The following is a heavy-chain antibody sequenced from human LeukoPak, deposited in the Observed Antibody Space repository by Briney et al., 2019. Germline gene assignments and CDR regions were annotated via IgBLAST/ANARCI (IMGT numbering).Heavy chain of an antibody. D-gene: IGHD6-19*01. J-gene: IGHJ4*02. CDR2: IWYDGSNK. CDR3: ARDHSSGWYSDYFDY. CDR1: GFTFSSYG. Sequence: GGSLRLSCAASGFTFSSYGMHWVRQAPGKGLEWVAVIWYDGSNKYYADSVKGRFTISRDNSKNTLYLQMNSLRAEDTAVYYCARDHSSGWYSDYFDYWGQGALVTVSS. V-gene: IGHV3-33*01.